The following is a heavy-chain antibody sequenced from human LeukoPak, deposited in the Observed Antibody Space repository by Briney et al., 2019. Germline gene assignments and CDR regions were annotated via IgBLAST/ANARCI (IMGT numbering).Heavy chain of an antibody. CDR1: GFTFSNAW. V-gene: IGHV3-15*01. Sequence: GGSLRLSCAASGFTFSNAWMSWVRQAPGKGLEWVGRIKSKTDGGTTDYAAPVKGRFTISRDDSKNMLYLQMNSLKTEDTAVYYCTTPTSTYYDFWSGYYTGDYWGQGTLVTVSS. D-gene: IGHD3-3*01. CDR2: IKSKTDGGTT. CDR3: TTPTSTYYDFWSGYYTGDY. J-gene: IGHJ4*02.